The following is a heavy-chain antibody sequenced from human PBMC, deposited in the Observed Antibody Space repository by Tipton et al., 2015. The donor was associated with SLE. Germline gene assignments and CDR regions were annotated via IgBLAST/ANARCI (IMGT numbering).Heavy chain of an antibody. Sequence: QLVQSGAEVKKPGASVKVSCKTSGYTFTGYYIHWVRQAPGQGLEWMGWINPDTGGTNYALSFRGRVTLTSDASVTTAYMELSSLRSTDRAVYFFLRGLGGPLRYNWFSPWGRGPLVPVSS. V-gene: IGHV1-2*02. CDR1: GYTFTGYY. CDR3: LRGLGGPLRYNWFSP. J-gene: IGHJ5*02. D-gene: IGHD6-25*01. CDR2: INPDTGGT.